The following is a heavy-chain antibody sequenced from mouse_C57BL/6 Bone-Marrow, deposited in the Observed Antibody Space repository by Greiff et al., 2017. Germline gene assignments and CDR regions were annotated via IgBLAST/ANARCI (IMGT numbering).Heavy chain of an antibody. CDR1: GYTFTDYY. D-gene: IGHD1-1*01. CDR2: INPNNGGT. Sequence: EVQLQQSGPELVKPGASVKISCKASGYTFTDYYMNWVKQSHGKSLEWIGDINPNNGGTSYNQKFKGKATLTVDKSSSTAYMELRSLTSEDSAVYYCARDYYGSSYTYYFDYWGQGTTLTVSS. J-gene: IGHJ2*01. V-gene: IGHV1-26*01. CDR3: ARDYYGSSYTYYFDY.